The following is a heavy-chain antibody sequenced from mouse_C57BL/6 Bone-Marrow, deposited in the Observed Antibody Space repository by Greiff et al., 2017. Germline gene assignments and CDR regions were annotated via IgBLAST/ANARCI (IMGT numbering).Heavy chain of an antibody. D-gene: IGHD6-1*01. CDR3: ARGRRLYFDY. CDR1: GYTFTSYW. V-gene: IGHV1-59*01. CDR2: IDPSDSYT. J-gene: IGHJ2*01. Sequence: VQLQQPGAELVRPGTSVKLSCKASGYTFTSYWMHWVQQRPGQGLEWIGVIDPSDSYTNYNQKFKGKATLTVDTSSSTAYMQLSSLTSEDSAVYYCARGRRLYFDYWGQGTTLTVAA.